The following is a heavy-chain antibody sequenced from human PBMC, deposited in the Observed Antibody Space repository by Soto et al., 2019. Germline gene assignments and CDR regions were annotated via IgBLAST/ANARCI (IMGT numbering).Heavy chain of an antibody. J-gene: IGHJ6*02. V-gene: IGHV1-69*06. CDR3: ARGFDDRVIVVVLAANRWYYGMDD. Sequence: QVQLVQSGTEVKKPGSSVKVSCKASGGTLSNNAISWVRQAPGQGLEWMGGLIPLSATTNYAQKFQGRVTITADRSTSTAYMELSSLTSEDTAVYYCARGFDDRVIVVVLAANRWYYGMDDWGQGTTVTVSS. D-gene: IGHD2-2*01. CDR1: GGTLSNNA. CDR2: LIPLSATT.